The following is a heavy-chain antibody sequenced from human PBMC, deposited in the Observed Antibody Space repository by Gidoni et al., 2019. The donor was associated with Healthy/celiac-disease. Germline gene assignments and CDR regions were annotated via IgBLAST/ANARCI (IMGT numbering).Heavy chain of an antibody. Sequence: EVQLVESGGGLVKHGGSLRLSCAASGSTLSSYSMNWVRQAPGKGTEWGSSISSSISYIYHADSVKGRFTISRDNAKNSLYLQMNSLRAEDTAVYYCARDPAAGEFDYWGQGTLVTVSS. D-gene: IGHD6-13*01. CDR3: ARDPAAGEFDY. CDR2: ISSSISYI. V-gene: IGHV3-21*01. J-gene: IGHJ4*02. CDR1: GSTLSSYS.